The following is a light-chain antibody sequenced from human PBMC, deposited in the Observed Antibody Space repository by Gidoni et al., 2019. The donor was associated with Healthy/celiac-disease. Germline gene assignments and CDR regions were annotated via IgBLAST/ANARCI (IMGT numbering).Light chain of an antibody. CDR3: QQSYSTPRG. V-gene: IGKV1-39*01. J-gene: IGKJ4*02. CDR1: QSISSY. Sequence: DMQMTQSQSSLSASVGDRVTITCRASQSISSYLKWYQLKPGKAHKLLIYAASSLQSGVPSRFSGSGSGTDFTLTISSLQPEDFSTYYCQQSYSTPRGFGGGTKVEIK. CDR2: AAS.